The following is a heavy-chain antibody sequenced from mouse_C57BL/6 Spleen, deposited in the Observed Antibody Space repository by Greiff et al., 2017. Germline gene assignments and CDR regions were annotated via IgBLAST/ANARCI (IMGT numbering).Heavy chain of an antibody. D-gene: IGHD2-3*01. Sequence: QVQLQQPGAELVKPGASVKMSCKASGYTFTSYWITWVKQRPGQGLEWIGDIYPGSGSTNYNEKFKSKATLTVDTSSSTAYMQLSSLISEDSAVYYCAREGASDGYGVDYWGQGTTLTVSS. CDR3: AREGASDGYGVDY. V-gene: IGHV1-55*01. J-gene: IGHJ2*01. CDR2: IYPGSGST. CDR1: GYTFTSYW.